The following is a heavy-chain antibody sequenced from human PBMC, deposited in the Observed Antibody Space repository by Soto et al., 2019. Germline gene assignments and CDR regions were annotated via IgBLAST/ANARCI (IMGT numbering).Heavy chain of an antibody. Sequence: SETLSLTCTVSGGSISSYYWSWIRQPPGKGLEWIGYIYYSGSTNYNPSLKSRVTISVDTSKKQFSLKLSSVTAADTAVYYCARLGYSSSPEWYYYYGMDVWGQGTTVTVSS. D-gene: IGHD6-6*01. CDR2: IYYSGST. CDR1: GGSISSYY. V-gene: IGHV4-59*01. CDR3: ARLGYSSSPEWYYYYGMDV. J-gene: IGHJ6*02.